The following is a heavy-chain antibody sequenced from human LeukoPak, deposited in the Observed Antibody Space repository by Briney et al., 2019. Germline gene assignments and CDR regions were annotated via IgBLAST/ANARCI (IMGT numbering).Heavy chain of an antibody. CDR3: ARDQAIDIRAYDI. Sequence: GGSLRLSCAASGFAFSGDNMNRVRQAPGKGLEWGSFIDAGGSYIRYADSVKGRFTTSRDNAKNSLFLQMNSLRAEDTAMYFCARDQAIDIRAYDIWGQGTMVTVSS. J-gene: IGHJ3*02. D-gene: IGHD5-12*01. CDR1: GFAFSGDN. CDR2: IDAGGSYI. V-gene: IGHV3-21*01.